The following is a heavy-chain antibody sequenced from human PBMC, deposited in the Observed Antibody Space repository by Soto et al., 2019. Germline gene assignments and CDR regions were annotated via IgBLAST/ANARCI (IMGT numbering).Heavy chain of an antibody. D-gene: IGHD1-26*01. Sequence: QVQLVESGGGVVQPGRSLRLSGAASGFTFSSYGMHWVRQAPGKGLEWVAIISYDGSNKYYAYSVKGRFTIYRDNSKNTMYLQMNSLGDEDRAVYYCARDNSGSYYGPMDVWGQGTTVTVSS. V-gene: IGHV3-33*01. CDR3: ARDNSGSYYGPMDV. CDR1: GFTFSSYG. CDR2: ISYDGSNK. J-gene: IGHJ6*02.